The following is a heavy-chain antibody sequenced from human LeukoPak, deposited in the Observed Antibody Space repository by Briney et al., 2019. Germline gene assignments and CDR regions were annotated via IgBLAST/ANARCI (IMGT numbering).Heavy chain of an antibody. CDR2: INWNGGST. CDR1: GFTFDDYG. Sequence: GGSLRLSCAASGFTFDDYGMSWVRQAPGKGLEWVSGINWNGGSTGYADSVKGRFTISRDNAKNSLYLQMNSLRAEDTALYYCARDKEQQLVSGDWFDPWGQGTLVTVSS. J-gene: IGHJ5*02. D-gene: IGHD6-13*01. CDR3: ARDKEQQLVSGDWFDP. V-gene: IGHV3-20*04.